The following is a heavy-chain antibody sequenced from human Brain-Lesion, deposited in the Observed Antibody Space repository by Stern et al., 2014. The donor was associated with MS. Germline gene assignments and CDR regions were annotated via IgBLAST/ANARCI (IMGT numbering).Heavy chain of an antibody. J-gene: IGHJ6*02. CDR3: ARGRVVPGFQYYATDV. V-gene: IGHV4-61*02. CDR1: GGSISSGGYY. CDR2: IFNSGST. D-gene: IGHD2-2*01. Sequence: VQLVESGPGLVKPSQTLSLSCTVSGGSISSGGYYWSWIRQPAGKGLEWIGRIFNSGSTSDNPSLKSRVTISKNTSKNQLSPRLTPMTAADTAVYYCARGRVVPGFQYYATDVWGQGTTVIVSS.